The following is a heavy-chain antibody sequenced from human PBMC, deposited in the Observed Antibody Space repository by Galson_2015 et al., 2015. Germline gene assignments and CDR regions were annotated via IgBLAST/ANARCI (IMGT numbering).Heavy chain of an antibody. Sequence: QSGAEVKKAGESLEISCKTSGYRFSNYWIAWVRQMPGKGLEWMEIINPGDSDTRYSPSLQGQVTISVDKSMNTAYLQWSSLKASDTAMYYCARHRAAGGGYYYGMDVWGQGTTVTVSS. V-gene: IGHV5-51*01. D-gene: IGHD6-13*01. J-gene: IGHJ6*02. CDR1: GYRFSNYW. CDR2: INPGDSDT. CDR3: ARHRAAGGGYYYGMDV.